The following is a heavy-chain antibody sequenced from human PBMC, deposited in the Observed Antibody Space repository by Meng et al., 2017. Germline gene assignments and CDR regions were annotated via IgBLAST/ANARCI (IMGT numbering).Heavy chain of an antibody. V-gene: IGHV2-5*02. CDR2: IYWDDDK. CDR3: AHRRGDSREGWFDP. D-gene: IGHD2-21*02. Sequence: LKRSGPRLVKPTKTPTLPCPFSGCSLRPSGGGVGLIRQPPGKALEWLALIYWDDDKRYSPSLKSRLTITKDTSKNQVVLTMTNMDPVDTATYYCAHRRGDSREGWFDPWGQGTLVTVSS. J-gene: IGHJ5*02. CDR1: GCSLRPSGGG.